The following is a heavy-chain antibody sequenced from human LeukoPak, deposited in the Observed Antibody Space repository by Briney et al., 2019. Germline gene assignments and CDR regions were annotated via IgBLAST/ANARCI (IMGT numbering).Heavy chain of an antibody. CDR3: ARRSYYDSTGYLE. CDR1: GGFISSSSYY. D-gene: IGHD3-22*01. CDR2: IYYSGST. V-gene: IGHV4-39*01. Sequence: PSETLSLTCTICGGFISSSSYYWGWIRQPPGKGLEWIGDIYYSGSTYYNPALKSRVSMSIEKSKNQFSLELRSVAAADTALYYCARRSYYDSTGYLEWGQGTLVTVTS. J-gene: IGHJ1*01.